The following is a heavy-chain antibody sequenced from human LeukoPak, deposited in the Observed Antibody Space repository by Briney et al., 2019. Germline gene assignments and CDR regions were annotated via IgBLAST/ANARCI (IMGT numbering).Heavy chain of an antibody. D-gene: IGHD1-26*01. Sequence: SETLSLTXTVSGGSISSSSYYWGWIRQPPGKGLEWIGSIYYSGSTYYNPSLKSRVTISVDTSKNQFSLKLSSVTAADTAVYYCARQRVRSIDYWGQGTLVTVSS. J-gene: IGHJ4*02. CDR1: GGSISSSSYY. CDR2: IYYSGST. CDR3: ARQRVRSIDY. V-gene: IGHV4-39*01.